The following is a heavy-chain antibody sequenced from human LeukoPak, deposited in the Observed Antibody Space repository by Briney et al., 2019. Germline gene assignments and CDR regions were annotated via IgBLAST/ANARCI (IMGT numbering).Heavy chain of an antibody. CDR3: AKVAGAVLRYFDWQEDY. J-gene: IGHJ4*02. D-gene: IGHD3-9*01. Sequence: PGGSLRLSCAASGFTFSSYGMHWVRQAPGKGLEWVAVIWYDGSNKYYADSVKGRFTISRDNSKNTLYLQMNSLRAEDTAVYYCAKVAGAVLRYFDWQEDYWGQGTLVTVSS. V-gene: IGHV3-33*06. CDR2: IWYDGSNK. CDR1: GFTFSSYG.